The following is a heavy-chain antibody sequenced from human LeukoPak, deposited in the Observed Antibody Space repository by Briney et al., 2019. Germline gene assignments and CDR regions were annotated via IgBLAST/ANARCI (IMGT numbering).Heavy chain of an antibody. CDR2: IYHSGST. CDR1: GGSTSSGGYY. CDR3: ARDTDDNWFDP. Sequence: SQTLSLTCTVSGGSTSSGGYYWSWIRQPPGKGLEWIGYIYHSGSTYYNPSLKSRVTISVDRSKNQFSLKLSSVTAADTAVYYCARDTDDNWFDPWGQGTLVTVSS. V-gene: IGHV4-30-2*01. J-gene: IGHJ5*02.